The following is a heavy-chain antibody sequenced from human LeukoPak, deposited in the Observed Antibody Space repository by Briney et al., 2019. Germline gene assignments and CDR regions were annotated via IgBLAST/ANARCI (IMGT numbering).Heavy chain of an antibody. J-gene: IGHJ4*02. CDR3: ARDRGYYYDSSGYYYGY. CDR1: GYTFTSYG. CDR2: ISAYNGNT. D-gene: IGHD3-22*01. Sequence: ASVKVSCKASGYTFTSYGISWVRQAPGQGLVWMGWISAYNGNTNYAQKLQGRVTMTTDTSTSTAYMELRSLRSDDTAVYYCARDRGYYYDSSGYYYGYWGQETLVTVSS. V-gene: IGHV1-18*01.